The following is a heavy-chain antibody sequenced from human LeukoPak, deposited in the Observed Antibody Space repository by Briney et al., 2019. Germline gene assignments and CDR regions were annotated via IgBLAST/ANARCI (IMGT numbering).Heavy chain of an antibody. CDR1: GFTFDDYA. V-gene: IGHV3-9*01. Sequence: PGGSLRLSCAASGFTFDDYAMHWVRQAPGKGLEWVSGISWNSGSIGYADSVKGRFTISRDNAKNTLYLHMNSLRAEDTAVYYCARFYGGSALDNWGQGTMVTVSS. CDR3: ARFYGGSALDN. CDR2: ISWNSGSI. J-gene: IGHJ3*02. D-gene: IGHD3-16*01.